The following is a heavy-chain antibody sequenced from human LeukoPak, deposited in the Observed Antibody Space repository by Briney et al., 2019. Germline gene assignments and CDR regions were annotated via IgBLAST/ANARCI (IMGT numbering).Heavy chain of an antibody. CDR3: ARGRTAKHFDY. D-gene: IGHD2-21*02. Sequence: PSETLSLTCAVYGGSFSGYYWSWIRQPPGKGLEWIGEINHSGSTNYNPSLKSRVTISVDTSKHQFSLKLSSVTAADTAVYYCARGRTAKHFDYWGQGTLVTVSS. CDR1: GGSFSGYY. V-gene: IGHV4-34*01. J-gene: IGHJ4*02. CDR2: INHSGST.